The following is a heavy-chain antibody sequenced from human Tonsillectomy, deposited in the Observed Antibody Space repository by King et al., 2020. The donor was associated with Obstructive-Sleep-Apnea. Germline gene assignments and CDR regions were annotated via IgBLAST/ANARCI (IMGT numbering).Heavy chain of an antibody. CDR3: AKDPRYSSGWYMGWFDP. D-gene: IGHD6-19*01. CDR1: GFTFSSYA. CDR2: ISGSGGST. V-gene: IGHV3-23*04. J-gene: IGHJ5*02. Sequence: VQLVESGGGLVQPGGSLRLSCAASGFTFSSYAMSWVRQAPGKGLEWGSAISGSGGSTYYADSVKGRLPISRDNSKNTLYLQMNSLRAEDTAVYYCAKDPRYSSGWYMGWFDPWGQGTLVTVSS.